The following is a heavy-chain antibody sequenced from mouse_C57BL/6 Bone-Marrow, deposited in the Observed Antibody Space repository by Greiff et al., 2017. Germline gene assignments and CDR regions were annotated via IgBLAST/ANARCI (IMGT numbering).Heavy chain of an antibody. CDR2: INPSSGYT. J-gene: IGHJ4*01. CDR1: GYTFTSYT. D-gene: IGHD3-2*02. CDR3: ARSGRDSSGYYYAMDY. Sequence: QVQLKQSGAELARPGASVKMSCKASGYTFTSYTMHWVKQRPGQGLEWIGYINPSSGYTKYNQKFKDKATLTADKSSSTAYMQLSSLTSEDSAVYYCARSGRDSSGYYYAMDYWGQGTSVTVSS. V-gene: IGHV1-4*01.